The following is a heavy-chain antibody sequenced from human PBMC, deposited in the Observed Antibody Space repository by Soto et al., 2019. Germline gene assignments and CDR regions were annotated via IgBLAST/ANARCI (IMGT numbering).Heavy chain of an antibody. Sequence: GGSLRLSCAASGFTFSSYAMSWVRQAPGKGLEWVSAISGSGGSTYYADSVKGRFTISRDNSKNTLYLQMNSLRAEETAVYYCAKDLSGSAGGRVNRYDFWSGYYPHDAFDIWGQGTMVTVSS. J-gene: IGHJ3*02. CDR3: AKDLSGSAGGRVNRYDFWSGYYPHDAFDI. D-gene: IGHD3-3*01. CDR1: GFTFSSYA. CDR2: ISGSGGST. V-gene: IGHV3-23*01.